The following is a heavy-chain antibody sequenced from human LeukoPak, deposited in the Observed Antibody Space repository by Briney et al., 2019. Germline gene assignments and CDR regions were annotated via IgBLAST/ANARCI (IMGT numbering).Heavy chain of an antibody. J-gene: IGHJ6*02. D-gene: IGHD3-9*01. Sequence: VPSVKVSCKVSGYTLTELSIHWVRQAPGKGLEWVGGFDPEDGETIYAQKFQGRVTMTEDTSTDTAYMELSRLRSEDTAVYFCARADDISPRYYYGMDVWGPGTTLSVSS. V-gene: IGHV1-24*01. CDR1: GYTLTELS. CDR3: ARADDISPRYYYGMDV. CDR2: FDPEDGET.